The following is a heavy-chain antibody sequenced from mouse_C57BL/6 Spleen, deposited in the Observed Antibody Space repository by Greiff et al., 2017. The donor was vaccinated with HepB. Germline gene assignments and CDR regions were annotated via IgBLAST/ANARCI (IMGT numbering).Heavy chain of an antibody. D-gene: IGHD1-3*01. CDR3: ARTNPSFDY. Sequence: EVKLVESGGGLVKPGGSLKLSCAASGFTFSSYTMSWVRQTPEKRLEWVATISGGGGNTYYPDSVKGRFTISRDNAKNTLYLQMSRLRSEDTALYYCARTNPSFDYWGQGTTLTVSS. J-gene: IGHJ2*01. CDR2: ISGGGGNT. V-gene: IGHV5-9*01. CDR1: GFTFSSYT.